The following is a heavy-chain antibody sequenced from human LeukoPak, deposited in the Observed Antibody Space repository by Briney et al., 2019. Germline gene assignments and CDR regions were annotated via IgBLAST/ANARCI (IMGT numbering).Heavy chain of an antibody. V-gene: IGHV4-39*01. CDR1: GGSISSSSYY. D-gene: IGHD6-19*01. CDR2: IYYSGRT. CDR3: ANQWLVPDAFDI. Sequence: PSETLSLTCTVSGGSISSSSYYWGWIRQPPGKRLEWVGSIYYSGRTYYNPSLKSRVTASVDTSKNQFSLKLSSVTAADTAVYYCANQWLVPDAFDIWGQGTMVTVSS. J-gene: IGHJ3*02.